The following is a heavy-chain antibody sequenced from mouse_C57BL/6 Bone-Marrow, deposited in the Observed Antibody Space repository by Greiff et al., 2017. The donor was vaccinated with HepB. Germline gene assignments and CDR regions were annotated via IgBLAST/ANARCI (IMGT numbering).Heavy chain of an antibody. CDR2: IDPANGNT. Sequence: EVQLQESVAELVRPGASVKLSCTASGFNIKNTYMHWVKQRPEQGLEWIGRIDPANGNTKYAPKFQGKATITADTSSNTAYLQLSSLTSEDTAIYYCARSYYYGSSNGYFDVWGTGTTVTVSS. CDR3: ARSYYYGSSNGYFDV. D-gene: IGHD1-1*01. V-gene: IGHV14-3*01. J-gene: IGHJ1*03. CDR1: GFNIKNTY.